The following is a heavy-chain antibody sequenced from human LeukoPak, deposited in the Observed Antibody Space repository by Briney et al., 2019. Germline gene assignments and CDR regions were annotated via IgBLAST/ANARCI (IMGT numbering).Heavy chain of an antibody. D-gene: IGHD5-18*01. CDR1: GFTFSSYA. J-gene: IGHJ4*02. CDR2: ISDSGDST. Sequence: TGGSLRLSCAASGFTFSSYAMSWVRQAPGKGLEWVSSISDSGDSTFHADSVKGRFTISRDNSKNTLCLQMNSLRAEDTAVYFCAKVLYSYGPFDYWGQGTLVTVSS. V-gene: IGHV3-23*01. CDR3: AKVLYSYGPFDY.